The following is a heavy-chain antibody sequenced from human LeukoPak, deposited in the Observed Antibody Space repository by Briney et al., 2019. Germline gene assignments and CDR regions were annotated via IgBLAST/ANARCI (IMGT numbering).Heavy chain of an antibody. CDR2: IYTSGST. D-gene: IGHD3-22*01. V-gene: IGHV4-4*07. CDR1: GGSISSYY. CDR3: ARARQYYYDSSGYSYFDY. Sequence: PSETLSLTCTVSGGSISSYYWSWIRQPAGKGLEWLGRIYTSGSTNYNPSLKSRVTMSVDTSKNQFSLKLSSVTAADTAVYYCARARQYYYDSSGYSYFDYWGQGTLVTVSS. J-gene: IGHJ4*02.